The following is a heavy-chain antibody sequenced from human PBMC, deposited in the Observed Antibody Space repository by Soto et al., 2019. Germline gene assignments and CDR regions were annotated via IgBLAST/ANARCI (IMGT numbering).Heavy chain of an antibody. D-gene: IGHD2-2*01. CDR1: GGTFSSYT. J-gene: IGHJ6*03. Sequence: SVKVSCKASGGTFSSYTISWVRQAPGQGLEWMGRIIPILGIANYAQKFQGRVTITADKSTSTAYMELSSLRSEDTAVYYCARDPARDCSSTSCSTNYYYYYMDVWGKGTTVTVSS. V-gene: IGHV1-69*04. CDR3: ARDPARDCSSTSCSTNYYYYYMDV. CDR2: IIPILGIA.